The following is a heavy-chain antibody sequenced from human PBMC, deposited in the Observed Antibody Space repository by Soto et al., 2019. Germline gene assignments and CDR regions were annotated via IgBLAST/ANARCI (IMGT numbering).Heavy chain of an antibody. CDR2: IYYSGST. J-gene: IGHJ4*02. V-gene: IGHV4-59*08. D-gene: IGHD3-3*01. Sequence: SETLSLTCTVSGGSISSYYWSWIRQPPGKGLEWIGYIYYSGSTNYNPSLKSRVTISVDTSKNQFSLKLSSVTAADTAVYYCARSLDYDFWSGPFDYWGQGTLVTVSS. CDR3: ARSLDYDFWSGPFDY. CDR1: GGSISSYY.